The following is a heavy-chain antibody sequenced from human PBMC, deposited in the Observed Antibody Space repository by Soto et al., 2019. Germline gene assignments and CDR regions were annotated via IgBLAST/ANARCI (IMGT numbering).Heavy chain of an antibody. V-gene: IGHV3-23*01. CDR2: INSGGDYT. CDR3: ANPRGYGVFDAVAI. J-gene: IGHJ4*02. CDR1: GFMFSSDA. Sequence: GGSQRLSCSASGFMFSSDAMNRVTQTPGKGLELGSAINSGGDYTYYTESVRGRFTISKDNSIKTLYLQMRSLRAEDTAIYYCANPRGYGVFDAVAIWGQGTMVTDSP. D-gene: IGHD4-17*01.